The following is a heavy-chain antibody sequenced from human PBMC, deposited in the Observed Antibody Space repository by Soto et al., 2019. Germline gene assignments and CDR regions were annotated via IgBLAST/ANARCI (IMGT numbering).Heavy chain of an antibody. CDR1: GFTFSSYA. D-gene: IGHD6-6*01. V-gene: IGHV3-23*01. J-gene: IGHJ4*02. Sequence: GGSLRLSCAASGFTFSSYAMSWVRQAPGKGLEWVSAISGSGGSTYYADSVKGRFTISRDNSKNTLYLQMNSLRAEDTAVYYCAKDQLARFGSIAVIPFDYWGQGTLVTVSS. CDR2: ISGSGGST. CDR3: AKDQLARFGSIAVIPFDY.